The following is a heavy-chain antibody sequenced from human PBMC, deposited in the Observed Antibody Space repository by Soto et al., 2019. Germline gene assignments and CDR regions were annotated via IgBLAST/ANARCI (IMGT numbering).Heavy chain of an antibody. CDR1: GGSISSGGYS. J-gene: IGHJ3*02. D-gene: IGHD2-15*01. V-gene: IGHV4-30-2*01. Sequence: PSETLSLTCAVSGGSISSGGYSWSWIRQPPGKGLEWIGYIYHSGSTYYNPSLKSRVTISVDRSKNQFSLKLSSVTAADTAVYYCARALYCSGGSCYPRGAFDIWGQGTMVTVSS. CDR3: ARALYCSGGSCYPRGAFDI. CDR2: IYHSGST.